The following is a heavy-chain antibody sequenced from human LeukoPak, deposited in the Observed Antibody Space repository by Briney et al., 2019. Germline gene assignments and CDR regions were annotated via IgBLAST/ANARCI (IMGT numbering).Heavy chain of an antibody. Sequence: GGSLRLSCAASGFTFSSYSMNWVRQAPGKGLEWVSSISSSSSYIYYADSVKGRFTISRDNAKNSLYLQMNSLRAEDTAVYYCASEYSSSSRSRGFDYWGQGTLVTVSS. D-gene: IGHD6-6*01. CDR1: GFTFSSYS. V-gene: IGHV3-21*01. CDR2: ISSSSSYI. J-gene: IGHJ4*02. CDR3: ASEYSSSSRSRGFDY.